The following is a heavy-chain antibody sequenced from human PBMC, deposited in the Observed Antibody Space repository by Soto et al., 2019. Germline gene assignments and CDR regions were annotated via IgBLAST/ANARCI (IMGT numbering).Heavy chain of an antibody. CDR3: ARGYSSSWYFDY. D-gene: IGHD6-13*01. CDR1: VYTRTGYY. Sequence: ASVKLSFKASVYTRTGYYMHWLRQAPGQGLEWMGWISPSSGGTNYAQKFQGRVTTTRDTSIRTAYMELSRLRSDDTAVYYCARGYSSSWYFDYWGQGTLVTVSS. CDR2: ISPSSGGT. J-gene: IGHJ4*02. V-gene: IGHV1-2*02.